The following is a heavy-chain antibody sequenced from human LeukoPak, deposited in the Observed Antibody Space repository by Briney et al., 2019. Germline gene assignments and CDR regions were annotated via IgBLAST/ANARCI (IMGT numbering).Heavy chain of an antibody. CDR1: GFTFSSYA. CDR2: ISGSGGST. J-gene: IGHJ4*02. V-gene: IGHV3-23*01. CDR3: AKDMITFGGVISYYFDY. D-gene: IGHD3-16*02. Sequence: GGSLRLSCAASGFTFSSYAMSWVRQAPGKGLEWVSAISGSGGSTYYADSVKGRFTISSDNSKNTLYLQMNSLRAEDTAVYYCAKDMITFGGVISYYFDYWGQGTLVTVSS.